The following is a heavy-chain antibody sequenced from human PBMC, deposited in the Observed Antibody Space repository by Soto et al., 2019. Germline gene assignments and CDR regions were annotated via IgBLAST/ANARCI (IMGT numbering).Heavy chain of an antibody. CDR1: GFTFGSYW. J-gene: IGHJ4*02. CDR3: ARDISSGWYDTLDY. Sequence: GGSLRLSCAASGFTFGSYWMSWVRQAPGKGLEWVAVISYDGSNKYYADSVKGRFTISRDNSKNTLYLQMNSLRAEDTAVYYCARDISSGWYDTLDYWGQGTLVTVSS. CDR2: ISYDGSNK. V-gene: IGHV3-30-3*01. D-gene: IGHD6-19*01.